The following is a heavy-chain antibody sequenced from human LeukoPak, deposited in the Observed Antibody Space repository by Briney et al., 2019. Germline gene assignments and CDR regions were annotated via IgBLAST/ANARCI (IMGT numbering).Heavy chain of an antibody. CDR1: GYSISSGYY. J-gene: IGHJ4*02. CDR2: IHHSGST. Sequence: SETLSLTCIVSGYSISSGYYWGWIRQPPGKGLEWIGNIHHSGSTYYNPSLKSRVTISVDRSKNQFSLKLSSLTAADTAVYYCARAGGAVAGTIFDYWGQGTLVTVSS. V-gene: IGHV4-38-2*02. D-gene: IGHD6-19*01. CDR3: ARAGGAVAGTIFDY.